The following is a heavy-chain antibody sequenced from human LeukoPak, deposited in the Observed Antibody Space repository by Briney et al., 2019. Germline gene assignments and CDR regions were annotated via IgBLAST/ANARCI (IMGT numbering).Heavy chain of an antibody. V-gene: IGHV3-7*01. Sequence: QPGGCLRLSCAASGFTFSTYWMTWVRQAPGKGLEWVANIKEDGSEKNYVDSVKGRFTISRDNARNSLYLQLNSLRPEDTAVYYCARDRITEIGDQGTLVTVSS. CDR3: ARDRITEI. CDR1: GFTFSTYW. CDR2: IKEDGSEK. J-gene: IGHJ4*02.